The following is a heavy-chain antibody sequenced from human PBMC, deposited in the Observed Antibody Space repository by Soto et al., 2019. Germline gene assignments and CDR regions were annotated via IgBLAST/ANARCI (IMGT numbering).Heavy chain of an antibody. CDR2: IYHSGST. D-gene: IGHD4-17*01. J-gene: IGHJ6*02. CDR1: GGSISSSDW. V-gene: IGHV4-4*02. CDR3: TSARTTYLGPSWGYYYYGMDV. Sequence: PSETLSLTCTVSGGSISSSDWWSWVRKPPGEGLEWIGEIYHSGSTNYNPSLKSRVTISVDKSKNQFSLKLSSVTAADTAVYYCTSARTTYLGPSWGYYYYGMDVWGQGTTVTVSS.